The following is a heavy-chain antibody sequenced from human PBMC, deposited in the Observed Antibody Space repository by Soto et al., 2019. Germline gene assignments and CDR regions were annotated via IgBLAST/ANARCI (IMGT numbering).Heavy chain of an antibody. D-gene: IGHD6-19*01. J-gene: IGHJ4*02. V-gene: IGHV3-64D*08. CDR3: VKPLYNNGWQNQFDY. CDR1: GFTFSWFG. Sequence: GSLRLSCSASGFTFSWFGMHWVRQAPGKGLEYVSAISSNGGSTYYTDSVKGRFTISRDNSKDTLYLQMSSLRTEDTAVYYCVKPLYNNGWQNQFDYWGQGTLVTVSS. CDR2: ISSNGGST.